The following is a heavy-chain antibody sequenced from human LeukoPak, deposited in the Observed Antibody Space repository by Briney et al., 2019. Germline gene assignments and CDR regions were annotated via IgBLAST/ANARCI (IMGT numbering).Heavy chain of an antibody. Sequence: PGESVRLSCAASGFTFSSYSMNWVRQAPGRGLEWVSYITGSGSTMYYADSVKGRFTISRDNAKNSLYLQMNSLRDGDTAVYYCARRHQGLGYGFDYWGKWTLVTVSS. J-gene: IGHJ3*01. CDR2: ITGSGSTM. CDR3: ARRHQGLGYGFDY. CDR1: GFTFSSYS. V-gene: IGHV3-48*02. D-gene: IGHD6-19*01.